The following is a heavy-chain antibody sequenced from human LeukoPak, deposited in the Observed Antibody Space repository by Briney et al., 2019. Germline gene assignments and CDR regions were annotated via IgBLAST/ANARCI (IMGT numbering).Heavy chain of an antibody. V-gene: IGHV3-23*01. J-gene: IGHJ5*02. Sequence: PGGSLRLSCEASGFTFSRHAMNWVRQAPEKGLEWVSSISGGSENTFYADSVKGRFTISRDNSRNTLYLQMYGLRADDTALYFCAKGPYSGYSTYFDPWGQGTRVTVSS. CDR1: GFTFSRHA. CDR3: AKGPYSGYSTYFDP. D-gene: IGHD5-12*01. CDR2: ISGGSENT.